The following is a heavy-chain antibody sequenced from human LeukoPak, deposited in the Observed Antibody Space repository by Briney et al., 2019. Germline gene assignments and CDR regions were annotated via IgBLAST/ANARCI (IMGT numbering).Heavy chain of an antibody. CDR1: GGSISSYY. V-gene: IGHV4-4*07. CDR2: IYSTGSA. Sequence: TSETLSLTCTVSGGSISSYYWSWIRQPAGKGLEWIWRIYSTGSANYNPSLKSRVTMSVDTSENQFSLKLSSVTAADTAVYYCERVADYGDYVGGDWIDPWGQGTLVTVSS. D-gene: IGHD4-17*01. J-gene: IGHJ5*02. CDR3: ERVADYGDYVGGDWIDP.